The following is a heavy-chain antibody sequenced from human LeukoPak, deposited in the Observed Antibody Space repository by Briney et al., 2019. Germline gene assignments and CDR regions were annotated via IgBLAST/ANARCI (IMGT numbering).Heavy chain of an antibody. Sequence: SETLSLTCTVSGGSISSSSYYWGWIRQPPGKGLEWIGSIYYSGSTYYNPSLKSRVTISVDTSKNQFSLKLSSVTAADTAVYYCARHQDGSSLFDYWGQGTLVTVSS. CDR2: IYYSGST. CDR3: ARHQDGSSLFDY. J-gene: IGHJ4*02. V-gene: IGHV4-39*07. D-gene: IGHD1-26*01. CDR1: GGSISSSSYY.